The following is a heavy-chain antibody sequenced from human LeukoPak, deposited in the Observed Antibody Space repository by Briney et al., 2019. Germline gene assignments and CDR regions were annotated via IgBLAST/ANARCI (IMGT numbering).Heavy chain of an antibody. V-gene: IGHV3-30*18. J-gene: IGHJ6*03. CDR2: ISYDGSNK. Sequence: PGGSLRLSCAASGFTFSSYGMHWVRQAPGKGLEWVAVISYDGSNKYYADSVKGRFTISRDNSKNTLYLQMNSLRAEDTAVYYCAKERGYGYYYMDVWGKGTTVTVSS. CDR3: AKERGYGYYYMDV. CDR1: GFTFSSYG. D-gene: IGHD5-18*01.